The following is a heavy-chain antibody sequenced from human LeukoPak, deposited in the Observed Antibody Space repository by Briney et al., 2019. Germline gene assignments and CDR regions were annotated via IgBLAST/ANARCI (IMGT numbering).Heavy chain of an antibody. CDR3: VKDLNSGTNSRC. CDR1: GFTFNNHV. D-gene: IGHD1-14*01. Sequence: GGSLRLSCVASGFTFNNHVMSWVRQAPGKGPEWVSGISGSGENTYYLESVKGRFTISRDNSKDTVYLQMNSPRADDTAVYYCVKDLNSGTNSRCWGQGTLVTVSS. CDR2: ISGSGENT. J-gene: IGHJ4*02. V-gene: IGHV3-23*01.